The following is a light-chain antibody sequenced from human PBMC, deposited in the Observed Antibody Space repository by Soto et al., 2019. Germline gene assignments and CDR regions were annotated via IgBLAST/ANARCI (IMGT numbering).Light chain of an antibody. CDR2: EVS. CDR1: SSDVGSYNY. V-gene: IGLV2-14*01. CDR3: SSYTSSSTL. Sequence: QSALTQPASVSGSPGQSITISCTGTSSDVGSYNYVSWYQQHPGKAPKLMIYEVSDRPSGISSRFSGSKFGNTASLTISGLQTEDEADYYCSSYTSSSTLFGTGTKVTVL. J-gene: IGLJ1*01.